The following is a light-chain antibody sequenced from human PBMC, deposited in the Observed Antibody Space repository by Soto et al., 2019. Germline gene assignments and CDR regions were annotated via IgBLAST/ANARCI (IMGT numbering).Light chain of an antibody. Sequence: DVVLSQTLLSSPVTLGQPASISCRSSQNLAFSNGDTYLSWLHQRPGQPPRLLIYKVSNRFSGVPDRFGGSGAGTDFTLKISRVEAEDVGVYYCMQLTHVPYTFGQGTKLEIK. CDR2: KVS. CDR1: QNLAFSNGDTY. J-gene: IGKJ2*01. V-gene: IGKV2-24*01. CDR3: MQLTHVPYT.